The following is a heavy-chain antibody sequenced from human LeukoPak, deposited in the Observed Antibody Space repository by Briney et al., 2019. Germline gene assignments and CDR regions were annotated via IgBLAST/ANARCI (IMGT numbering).Heavy chain of an antibody. CDR2: INHSGST. D-gene: IGHD3-3*01. V-gene: IGHV4-39*07. CDR1: GGSISSGGYY. J-gene: IGHJ4*02. CDR3: ARGGTIFGVGPTDY. Sequence: SETLSLTCTVSGGSISSGGYYWSWIRQPPGKGLEWIGEINHSGSTNYNPSLKSRVTISVDTSKNQFSLKLSSVTAADTAVYYCARGGTIFGVGPTDYWGQGTLVTVSS.